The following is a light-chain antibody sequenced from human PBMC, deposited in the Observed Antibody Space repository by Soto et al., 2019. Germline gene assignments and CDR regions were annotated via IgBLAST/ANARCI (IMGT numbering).Light chain of an antibody. CDR1: QNISDW. J-gene: IGKJ2*01. Sequence: DLQMTQSPSTLSASVGDRVTITCRASQNISDWLAWYQQKPGKAPKLLIYRASNLDTGVPSRFSGSGSGTEFTLTISSLQPDDFASYYCQQYDSPMYTFGQGTKLEIK. CDR2: RAS. V-gene: IGKV1-5*03. CDR3: QQYDSPMYT.